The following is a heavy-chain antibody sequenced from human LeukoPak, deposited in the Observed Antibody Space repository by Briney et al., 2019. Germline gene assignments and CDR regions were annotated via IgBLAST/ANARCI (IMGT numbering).Heavy chain of an antibody. D-gene: IGHD4-17*01. J-gene: IGHJ4*02. CDR1: GFTFSSYE. CDR3: ARGRTVTTNYFDY. V-gene: IGHV3-23*01. Sequence: PGGSLRLSCAASGFTFSSYEMNWVRQAPGKGLEWVSGISDSGGSAYYADSVKGRFTISRDNSKNTLFLQINSLRAEDTAVYYCARGRTVTTNYFDYWGQGTLVTVSS. CDR2: ISDSGGSA.